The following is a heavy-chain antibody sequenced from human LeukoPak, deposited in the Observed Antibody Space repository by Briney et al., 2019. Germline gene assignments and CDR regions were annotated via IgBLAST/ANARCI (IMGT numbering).Heavy chain of an antibody. CDR1: GVTFSTYG. CDR2: ISGSGGST. V-gene: IGHV3-23*01. J-gene: IGHJ3*02. CDR3: AKDRGTSLCDAFDI. D-gene: IGHD6-25*01. Sequence: SGGSLRLSCAASGVTFSTYGMSWVRKAPGKGLEWVSVISGSGGSTYYADSVKGRFTISRDNSKNTLYLQMNSLRAEDTAIYYCAKDRGTSLCDAFDIWGQGTMVTVSS.